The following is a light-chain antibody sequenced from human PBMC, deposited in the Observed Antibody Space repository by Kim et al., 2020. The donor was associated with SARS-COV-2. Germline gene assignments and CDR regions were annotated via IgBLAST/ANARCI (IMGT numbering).Light chain of an antibody. CDR2: GTS. V-gene: IGKV3-20*01. J-gene: IGKJ1*01. Sequence: DIVLTQSPDTLSLSPGDRATLSCRASQSITSTYLAWYQQKPGQAPRLLIYGTSTRAAGIPGRFSGSVSGTEYTLTINRLEPEDFAKYYCQQIVNSRTWTVVQGTKVEI. CDR1: QSITSTY. CDR3: QQIVNSRTWT.